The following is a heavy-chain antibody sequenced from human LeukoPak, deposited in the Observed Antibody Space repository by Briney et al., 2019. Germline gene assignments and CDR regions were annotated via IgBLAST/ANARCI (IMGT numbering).Heavy chain of an antibody. CDR1: GFTFSSYS. CDR2: ISSSSSYI. V-gene: IGHV3-21*04. J-gene: IGHJ4*02. Sequence: GGSLRLSCAASGFTFSSYSMNWVRQAPGKGLEWVSSISSSSSYIYYADSVKGRFTISKDNAKNSLYLQMNSLRAEDTAVYYCAKGGAVDIVVVVAALYYFDYWGQGTLVTVSS. D-gene: IGHD2-15*01. CDR3: AKGGAVDIVVVVAALYYFDY.